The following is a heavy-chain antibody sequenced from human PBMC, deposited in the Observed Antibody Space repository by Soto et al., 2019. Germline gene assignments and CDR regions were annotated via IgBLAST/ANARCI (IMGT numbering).Heavy chain of an antibody. D-gene: IGHD3-9*01. CDR3: AIHSTGYFDY. J-gene: IGHJ4*02. CDR2: IHPSDFDT. Sequence: AESLKISCKGSGYSFTSYWIGWVRQMPGKGLEWMGIIHPSDFDTRYSPSFQGQITISADKSISTAYLQWSSLRASDTAMYYCAIHSTGYFDYWGQGTLVTVSS. CDR1: GYSFTSYW. V-gene: IGHV5-51*01.